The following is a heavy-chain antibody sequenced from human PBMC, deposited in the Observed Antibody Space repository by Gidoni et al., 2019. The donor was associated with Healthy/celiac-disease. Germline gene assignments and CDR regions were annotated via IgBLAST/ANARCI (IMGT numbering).Heavy chain of an antibody. Sequence: VKGRFTISRDDSKNTLYLQMNSLKTEDTAVYYCTTGPTIFGEGKGYWGQGTLVTVSS. D-gene: IGHD3-3*01. V-gene: IGHV3-15*01. CDR3: TTGPTIFGEGKGY. J-gene: IGHJ4*02.